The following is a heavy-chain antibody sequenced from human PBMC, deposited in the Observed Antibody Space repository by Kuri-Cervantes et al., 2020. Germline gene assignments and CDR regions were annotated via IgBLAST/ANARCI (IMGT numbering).Heavy chain of an antibody. V-gene: IGHV1-18*04. Sequence: ASVKVSCKASGYTFTGYYIHWVRQAPGQGLEWMGWIGVSNGKTNYAQKFQGRVTMATDTSTSTAYMELMSLRSDDTAIYYCARSGGCDSSGCYSGVYSHYYMDVWGKGTTVTVSS. J-gene: IGHJ6*03. CDR2: IGVSNGKT. CDR3: ARSGGCDSSGCYSGVYSHYYMDV. CDR1: GYTFTGYY. D-gene: IGHD2-2*01.